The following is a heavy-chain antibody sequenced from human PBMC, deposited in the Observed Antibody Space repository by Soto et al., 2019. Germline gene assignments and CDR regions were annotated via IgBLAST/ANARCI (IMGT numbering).Heavy chain of an antibody. D-gene: IGHD3-10*01. CDR3: ARDRVHYYGSGSRRRYYYYMDV. Sequence: GGSLRLSCAASGFTFSSYAMHWVRQAPGKGLEYVSAISSNGGSTYYANSVKGRFTISRDNSKNTLYLQMGSLRAEDMAVYYCARDRVHYYGSGSRRRYYYYMDVWGKGTTVTVSS. CDR2: ISSNGGST. J-gene: IGHJ6*03. CDR1: GFTFSSYA. V-gene: IGHV3-64*01.